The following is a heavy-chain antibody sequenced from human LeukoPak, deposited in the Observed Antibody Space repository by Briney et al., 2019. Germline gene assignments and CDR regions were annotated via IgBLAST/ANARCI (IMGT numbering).Heavy chain of an antibody. CDR1: GGTFSSYT. CDR2: IIPILGIA. D-gene: IGHD2-2*01. V-gene: IGHV1-69*02. J-gene: IGHJ5*02. Sequence: SVKVSWRASGGTFSSYTISWVRQAPGQGLEWMGRIIPILGIANYAQKFQGRVTITADKSTSTAYMELSSLRSEDTAVYYCARSDDIVVVPAATRYNWFGPWGQGTLVTVSS. CDR3: ARSDDIVVVPAATRYNWFGP.